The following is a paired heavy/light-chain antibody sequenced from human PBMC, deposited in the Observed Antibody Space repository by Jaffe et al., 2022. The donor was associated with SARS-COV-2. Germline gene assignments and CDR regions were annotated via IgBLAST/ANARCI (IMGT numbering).Light chain of an antibody. CDR1: SSDVGGYNY. CDR3: SSYTGSDTWV. Sequence: QSALTQPPSASGSPGQSVAISCTGTSSDVGGYNYVSWYQQHPGKAPKRIIYEVSKRPSGVPDRFSGSKSGNTASLTVSGLQAEDEADYYCSSYTGSDTWVFGGGTKLTVL. J-gene: IGLJ3*02. CDR2: EVS. V-gene: IGLV2-8*01.
Heavy chain of an antibody. V-gene: IGHV3-74*03. CDR2: IKADRFDT. CDR3: ARDVSYGMDV. CDR1: GFTFRTSW. Sequence: EVQLVESGGGSVQPGGSLRLSCAASGFTFRTSWIHWVRQTPGQGLVWVSHIKADRFDTTYADSVKGRFTISRDNAKNTAYLQMNSLRAEDTAVYFCARDVSYGMDVWGQGTTVTVSS. J-gene: IGHJ6*02.